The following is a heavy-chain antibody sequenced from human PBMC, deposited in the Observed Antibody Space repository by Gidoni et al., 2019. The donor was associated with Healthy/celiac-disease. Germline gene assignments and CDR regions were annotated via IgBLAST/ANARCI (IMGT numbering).Heavy chain of an antibody. V-gene: IGHV3-13*01. D-gene: IGHD6-13*01. J-gene: IGHJ2*01. Sequence: EVQLVESGGGLVQPGGSLRLSCAASGFTFSSYDMHWVRQAPGKGLAGVAAIGTAGDTYYPGSVKGRFTISRENAKNSLYLQMNSLRAGDTAVYYCARGGVAAGWYFDLWGRGTLVTVSS. CDR1: GFTFSSYD. CDR3: ARGGVAAGWYFDL. CDR2: IGTAGDT.